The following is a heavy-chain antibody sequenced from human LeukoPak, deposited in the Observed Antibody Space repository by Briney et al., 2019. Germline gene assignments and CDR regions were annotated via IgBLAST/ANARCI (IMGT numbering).Heavy chain of an antibody. CDR3: ARDSHDSSGP. Sequence: GGSLRLSCAASGFSFSSHAMHWVRQAPGKGLEWVTVISYDGSNKYYADSAKGRFTISRDNAKNTLYLQMNSLRAEDTAVYYCARDSHDSSGPWGQGTLVTVSS. V-gene: IGHV3-30-3*01. CDR2: ISYDGSNK. CDR1: GFSFSSHA. D-gene: IGHD3-22*01. J-gene: IGHJ5*02.